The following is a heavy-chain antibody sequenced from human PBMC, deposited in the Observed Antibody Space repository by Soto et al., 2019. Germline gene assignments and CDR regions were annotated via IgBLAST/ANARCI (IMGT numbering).Heavy chain of an antibody. CDR3: ARPSATRIAVPLDDS. Sequence: ASVKVSCKASGYTFSRYTLHWVRQAPGQSLEWMGWIHTGTGNTKYSQKFQDRVTITRDTSARTAYMELSSLRAEDTAVYYCARPSATRIAVPLDDSWGQGPLVTVSS. J-gene: IGHJ4*02. CDR1: GYTFSRYT. CDR2: IHTGTGNT. D-gene: IGHD6-19*01. V-gene: IGHV1-3*04.